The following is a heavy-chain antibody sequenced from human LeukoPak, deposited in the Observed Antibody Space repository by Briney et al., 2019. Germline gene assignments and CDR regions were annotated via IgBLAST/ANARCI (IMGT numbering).Heavy chain of an antibody. CDR2: IYYSGST. V-gene: IGHV4-31*03. CDR3: ARVKGSGRSFDY. J-gene: IGHJ4*02. D-gene: IGHD3-10*01. CDR1: GGSISSGGYY. Sequence: SETLSLTCTVSGGSISSGGYYWRWIRQHPGKGLEWIGYIYYSGSTHYNPSLKSRVTISVDTSKNQFSLKLSSVTAADTAVYYCARVKGSGRSFDYWGQGTLVTVSS.